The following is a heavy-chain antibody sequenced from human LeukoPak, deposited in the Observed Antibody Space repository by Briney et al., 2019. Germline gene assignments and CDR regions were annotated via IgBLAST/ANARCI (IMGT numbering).Heavy chain of an antibody. D-gene: IGHD4-17*01. CDR3: ARLNADYGYYGPHDAFDI. CDR2: IFHSGRV. V-gene: IGHV4-4*02. J-gene: IGHJ3*02. Sequence: SETLSHTCDVSGDSISTPHWRSWVRQPPGKGLDWIGEIFHSGRVNYIPSLQSRVTISLDKSKNQISLEVNSVTAVDTAVYYCARLNADYGYYGPHDAFDIWGQGTLVAISS. CDR1: GDSISTPHW.